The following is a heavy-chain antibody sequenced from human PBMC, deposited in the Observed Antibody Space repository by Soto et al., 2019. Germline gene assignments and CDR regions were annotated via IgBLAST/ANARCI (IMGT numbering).Heavy chain of an antibody. CDR1: GFTFSSYW. V-gene: IGHV3-7*01. Sequence: PGGSLRLSCAASGFTFSSYWMSWVRQAPGKGLQGVAKIKEDGSERYYVDSVKGRFTISRDNAKNSLYLQMSSLRAEDTAVYYCARDPAFGAFDIWGQGTMVTVSS. CDR2: IKEDGSER. CDR3: ARDPAFGAFDI. D-gene: IGHD3-16*01. J-gene: IGHJ3*02.